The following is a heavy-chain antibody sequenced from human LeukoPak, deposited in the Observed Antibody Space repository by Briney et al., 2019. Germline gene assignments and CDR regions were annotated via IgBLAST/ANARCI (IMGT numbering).Heavy chain of an antibody. CDR2: ISSSGSTI. V-gene: IGHV3-11*01. Sequence: GGSLRLSCAASGFTFSDYYMSWIRQAPGKGLEWVSYISSSGSTIYYADSVKGRFTISRDNAKNSLYLQMNSLRAEDTAVYYCAKAPITIFGVVIPWGQGTLVTVSS. CDR1: GFTFSDYY. J-gene: IGHJ5*02. CDR3: AKAPITIFGVVIP. D-gene: IGHD3-3*01.